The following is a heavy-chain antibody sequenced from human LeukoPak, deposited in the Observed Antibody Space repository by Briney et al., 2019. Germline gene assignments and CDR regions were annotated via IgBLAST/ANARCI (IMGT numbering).Heavy chain of an antibody. V-gene: IGHV1-2*02. CDR1: GYTFTDYY. Sequence: DSVKVSCKASGYTFTDYYMNWVRQAPGQGLEWMGWIHPNSGGIKYAQKFQGRVTMTRDTSISTAYMELSGLTSDDTAVYYCGRKSANRKTSEFDYWGQGTLVTVSS. J-gene: IGHJ4*02. CDR2: IHPNSGGI. D-gene: IGHD1-14*01. CDR3: GRKSANRKTSEFDY.